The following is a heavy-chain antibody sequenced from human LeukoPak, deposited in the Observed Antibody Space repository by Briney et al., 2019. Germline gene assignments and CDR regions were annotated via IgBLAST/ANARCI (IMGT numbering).Heavy chain of an antibody. CDR1: GFTFRNYW. J-gene: IGHJ4*02. V-gene: IGHV3-7*01. CDR2: TNPNGSAD. Sequence: PGGSLTLSCAASGFTFRNYWMGWVRQPPGKGLEWVGNTNPNGSADYYSDSVSGRFPTPRENDNNFLHLHMNRQRAADMAVYYCAGDGGLHTHFEYWGRGPLVSVSS. D-gene: IGHD2-15*01. CDR3: AGDGGLHTHFEY.